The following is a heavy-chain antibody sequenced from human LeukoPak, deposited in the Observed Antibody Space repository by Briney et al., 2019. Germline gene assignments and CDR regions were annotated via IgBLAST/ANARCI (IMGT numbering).Heavy chain of an antibody. CDR2: INPNSGGT. CDR1: GYTFTSYG. Sequence: ASVKVSCKASGYTFTSYGISWVRQAPGQGLEWMGWINPNSGGTNYAQKFQGRVTMTRDTSISTAYMELSRLRSDDTAVYYCARDECSSTSCYIVGWGQGTLVTVSS. V-gene: IGHV1-2*02. D-gene: IGHD2-2*02. CDR3: ARDECSSTSCYIVG. J-gene: IGHJ4*02.